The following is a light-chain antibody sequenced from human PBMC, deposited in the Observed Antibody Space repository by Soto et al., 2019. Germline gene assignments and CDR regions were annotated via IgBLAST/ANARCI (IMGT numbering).Light chain of an antibody. CDR3: CSYAGSSTFV. Sequence: QSVLTQPASVSGSPGQSLTISCTGTSSDVGSYNLVSWYQQHPGKAPKLMIYEGSKRPSGVSNRFSGSKSGNTASLTISGLQAEDEADYYCCSYAGSSTFVFGGGTKLTVL. V-gene: IGLV2-23*03. J-gene: IGLJ2*01. CDR2: EGS. CDR1: SSDVGSYNL.